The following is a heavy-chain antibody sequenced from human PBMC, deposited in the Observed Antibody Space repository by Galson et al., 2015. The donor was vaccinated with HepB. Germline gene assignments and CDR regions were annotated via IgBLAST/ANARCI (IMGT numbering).Heavy chain of an antibody. V-gene: IGHV4-39*01. D-gene: IGHD6-19*01. CDR3: ARLSWQWLALDY. CDR1: GGSISSSNYY. Sequence: ETLSLTCTVSGGSISSSNYYWAWIRQPPGKGLEWIGSVYYSGSSYYNPSLKSRVTISVDASKNQFSLNLPSVTASDTAVYYCARLSWQWLALDYWGQGTLVTVSS. J-gene: IGHJ4*02. CDR2: VYYSGSS.